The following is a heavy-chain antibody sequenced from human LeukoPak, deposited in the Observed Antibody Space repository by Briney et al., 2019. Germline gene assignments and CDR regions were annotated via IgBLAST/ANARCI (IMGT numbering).Heavy chain of an antibody. D-gene: IGHD3-16*01. CDR1: GFTFSSYA. J-gene: IGHJ6*03. V-gene: IGHV3-23*01. CDR3: AKDLGAGYYYYYYYMDV. CDR2: IRGSGGST. Sequence: PGGSLRLSCAASGFTFSSYAMSWVRQAPGKGLEWVSAIRGSGGSTYYADSVKGRFTISRDNSKNTLYLQMNSLRAEDTAVYYCAKDLGAGYYYYYYYMDVWGKGTTVTVSS.